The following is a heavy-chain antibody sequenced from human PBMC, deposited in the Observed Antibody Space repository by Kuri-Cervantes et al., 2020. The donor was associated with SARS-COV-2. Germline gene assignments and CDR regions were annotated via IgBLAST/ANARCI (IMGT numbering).Heavy chain of an antibody. Sequence: GESLKISCAASGFTFSSYWMHWVRQAPGKGLVWVSRINSDGSSTSYADSVKGRFTISRDNAKNTLVLQMDSLRADDAAVYYCARAYCGSTGCQGRDQFDPWGQGTRVTVSS. CDR1: GFTFSSYW. CDR3: ARAYCGSTGCQGRDQFDP. J-gene: IGHJ5*02. CDR2: INSDGSST. V-gene: IGHV3-74*01. D-gene: IGHD2-2*01.